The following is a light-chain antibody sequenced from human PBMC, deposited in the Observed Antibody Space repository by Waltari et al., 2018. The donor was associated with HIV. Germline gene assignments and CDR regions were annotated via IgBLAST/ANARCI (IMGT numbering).Light chain of an antibody. J-gene: IGLJ1*01. CDR1: SSYVDTF. CDR3: CSHAGNFIFA. CDR2: DVN. V-gene: IGLV2-11*01. Sequence: SALTQPHSVSGSPGQSLTISSTGTSSYVDTFVSWYQQHPGKAPKVIIYDVNKRPSGVPDRFSGSKSGNTAFLTISGLQAEDEAEYHCCSHAGNFIFAFGSGTKVTVL.